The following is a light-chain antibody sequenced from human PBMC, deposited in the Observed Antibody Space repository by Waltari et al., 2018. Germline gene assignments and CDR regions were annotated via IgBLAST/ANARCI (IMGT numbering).Light chain of an antibody. Sequence: SYEVTQPPSVSVSPGQTASITCSGYKLGDKYACWYQQKPGQSPVLVIYQDSKRPSGIPERFSGSNSGNTATLTISGTQAMDEADYYCQAWDSSTVVFGGGTKLTVL. CDR3: QAWDSSTVV. CDR1: KLGDKY. CDR2: QDS. V-gene: IGLV3-1*01. J-gene: IGLJ2*01.